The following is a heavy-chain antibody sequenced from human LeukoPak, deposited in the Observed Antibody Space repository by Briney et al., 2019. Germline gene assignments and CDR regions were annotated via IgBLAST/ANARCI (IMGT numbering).Heavy chain of an antibody. D-gene: IGHD3-16*01. CDR1: GFTFSDYY. CDR3: ARDLGELMTFDI. V-gene: IGHV3-11*01. J-gene: IGHJ3*02. CDR2: ISSSGSTI. Sequence: PGGSLRLSCAASGFTFSDYYMSWIRQAPGKGLEWVSYISSSGSTIYYADSVKGRFTISRDNAKNSLYLQMNSLRAEDTALYHCARDLGELMTFDIWGQGTMVTVSS.